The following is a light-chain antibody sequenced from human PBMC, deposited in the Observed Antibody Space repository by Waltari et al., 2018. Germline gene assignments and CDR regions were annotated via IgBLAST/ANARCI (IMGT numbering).Light chain of an antibody. CDR3: QQRSNWPKVT. V-gene: IGKV3-11*01. J-gene: IGKJ4*01. Sequence: EIVLTQSPATLSLSPGERATLSCRASQSISSYLAWYQQKPGQAPRLLIYDASNRAPGIPARFSGSGSGTDFTLSISSLAPDDLAVYYCQQRSNWPKVTFGGGTKVEIK. CDR1: QSISSY. CDR2: DAS.